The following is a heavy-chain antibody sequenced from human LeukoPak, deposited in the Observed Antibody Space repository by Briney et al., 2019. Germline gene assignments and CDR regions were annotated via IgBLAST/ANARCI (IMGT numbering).Heavy chain of an antibody. CDR2: ISYDGSNK. CDR3: ATQLAAAGNY. D-gene: IGHD6-13*01. Sequence: GGSLRLSCAASGFTFSSWGMHWVRQAPGKGLEWVAVISYDGSNKYYADSVKGRFTISRDDSKNTLYLQMNSLRAEDTAVYYCATQLAAAGNYWGQGTLVTVSS. J-gene: IGHJ4*02. V-gene: IGHV3-30*03. CDR1: GFTFSSWG.